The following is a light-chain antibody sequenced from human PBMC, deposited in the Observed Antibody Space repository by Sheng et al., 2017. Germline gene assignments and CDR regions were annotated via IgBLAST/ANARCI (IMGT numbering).Light chain of an antibody. Sequence: EIVMTQSPAALSVSPGERATLSCRASQSVSNNYLAWYQQKPGQAPGLLIYDASTRATGIPARFSGSGSGTDFTLTISSLEPEDFAVYYCQQRSSRPLTFGGGTKVEIK. CDR3: QQRSSRPLT. CDR2: DAS. CDR1: QSVSNNY. J-gene: IGKJ4*01. V-gene: IGKV3D-20*02.